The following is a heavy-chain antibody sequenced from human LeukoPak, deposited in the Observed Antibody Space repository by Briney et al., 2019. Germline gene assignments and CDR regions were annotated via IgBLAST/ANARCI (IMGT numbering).Heavy chain of an antibody. CDR3: ARARHSSSPGHV. V-gene: IGHV4-31*03. Sequence: SETLSLTCTVSGGSISSGGYSWSWIRQHPGKGLEWIGYIYYSGSTYYNPSLKSRVTISVDTSKNQLSLKLSSVTAADTAVYYCARARHSSSPGHVWGQGTTVTISS. J-gene: IGHJ6*02. CDR2: IYYSGST. D-gene: IGHD6-6*01. CDR1: GGSISSGGYS.